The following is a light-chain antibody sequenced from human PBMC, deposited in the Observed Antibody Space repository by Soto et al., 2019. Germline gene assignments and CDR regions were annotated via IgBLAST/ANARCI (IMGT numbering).Light chain of an antibody. CDR3: QQYGSSLMYT. Sequence: EIVLTQSPGTLSLSPGERATLSCRARQSVSSSYLAWYQQKPGQAPRLLIYGASSRATGIPDRFSGSGSGTEFTLTISRLEPEDFAVYYCQQYGSSLMYTFGQGTKLEIK. CDR2: GAS. J-gene: IGKJ2*01. CDR1: QSVSSSY. V-gene: IGKV3-20*01.